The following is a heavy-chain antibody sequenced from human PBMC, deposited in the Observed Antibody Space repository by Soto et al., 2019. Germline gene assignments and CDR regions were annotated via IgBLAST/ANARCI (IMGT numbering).Heavy chain of an antibody. CDR3: ATSTDCSGGSCYPLLFDY. V-gene: IGHV1-3*01. Sequence: QVQLVQSGAEVKKPGASVKVSCKASGYTFTSYAMHWVRQAPGQRLEWMGWINAGNGNTKYSQKFQGRVTITRDTSASTDYMELSSLRSEDTAVYYCATSTDCSGGSCYPLLFDYWGQGTLVTVSS. CDR2: INAGNGNT. CDR1: GYTFTSYA. J-gene: IGHJ4*02. D-gene: IGHD2-15*01.